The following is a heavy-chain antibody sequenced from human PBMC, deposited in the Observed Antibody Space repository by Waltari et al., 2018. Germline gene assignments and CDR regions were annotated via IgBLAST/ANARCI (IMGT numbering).Heavy chain of an antibody. Sequence: QVQLQQWGAGLLKPSETLSLTCAVYGGSFSGTYWNWTRQPPGTGLGWIGEINHSGSTNYNPSLKSRVTISVDTSKNQFSLKLSSVTAADTAVYYCARGLSFYYGSGSYYKYYYFDYWGQGTLVTVSS. CDR2: INHSGST. CDR1: GGSFSGTY. V-gene: IGHV4-34*01. CDR3: ARGLSFYYGSGSYYKYYYFDY. J-gene: IGHJ4*02. D-gene: IGHD3-10*01.